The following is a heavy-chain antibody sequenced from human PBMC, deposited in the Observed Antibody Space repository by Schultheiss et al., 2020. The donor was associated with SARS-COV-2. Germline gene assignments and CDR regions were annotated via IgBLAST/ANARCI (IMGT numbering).Heavy chain of an antibody. CDR3: ARAALKTVWTDY. D-gene: IGHD2-15*01. CDR1: GGSISSSSYY. V-gene: IGHV4-39*01. Sequence: SQTLSLTCTVSGGSISSSSYYWGWIRQPPGKGLEWIGEIYHSGSTYYNPSLKSRVTISVDTSKNQFSLKLSSVTAEDTAVYYCARAALKTVWTDYWGQGTLVTVSS. CDR2: IYHSGST. J-gene: IGHJ4*02.